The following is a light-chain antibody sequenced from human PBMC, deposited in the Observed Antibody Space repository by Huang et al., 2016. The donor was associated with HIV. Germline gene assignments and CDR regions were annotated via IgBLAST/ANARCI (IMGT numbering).Light chain of an antibody. CDR3: QQYDNLPRFT. CDR2: EAS. Sequence: DIQMTQSPSSLSASVGDRVTITCQASQDISNYLNWYQQKPVKAPKILIYEASNLETVVSSRFSGSGSGTDFTVTISSLQPEDIATYYCQQYDNLPRFTFGPGTKVDIK. CDR1: QDISNY. V-gene: IGKV1-33*01. J-gene: IGKJ3*01.